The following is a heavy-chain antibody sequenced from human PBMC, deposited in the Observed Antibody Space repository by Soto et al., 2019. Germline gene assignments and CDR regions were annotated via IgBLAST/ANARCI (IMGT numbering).Heavy chain of an antibody. CDR1: GFTFSSYG. J-gene: IGHJ6*03. D-gene: IGHD2-21*01. CDR2: ISYDGSNK. V-gene: IGHV3-30*18. Sequence: GGSLRLSCAASGFTFSSYGMHWVRQAPGKGLEWVAVISYDGSNKYYADSVKGRFTISRDNSKNTLYLQMNSLRAEDTAVYYCAKDIRYYYYYMDVWGKGTTVTVSS. CDR3: AKDIRYYYYYMDV.